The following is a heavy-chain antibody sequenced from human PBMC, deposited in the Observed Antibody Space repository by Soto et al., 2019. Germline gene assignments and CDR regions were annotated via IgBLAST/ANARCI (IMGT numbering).Heavy chain of an antibody. J-gene: IGHJ5*02. Sequence: EVQLVESGGGLVKPGGSLRLSCAASGFTFSSYSMNWVRQAPGKGLEWVSSISSSSSYIYYADSVKGRFTMSRDNAKNSLYLQMTSLRAVDTAVYYCARDYGDYGWFDPWGQGTLVTVSS. CDR3: ARDYGDYGWFDP. CDR1: GFTFSSYS. D-gene: IGHD4-17*01. V-gene: IGHV3-21*01. CDR2: ISSSSSYI.